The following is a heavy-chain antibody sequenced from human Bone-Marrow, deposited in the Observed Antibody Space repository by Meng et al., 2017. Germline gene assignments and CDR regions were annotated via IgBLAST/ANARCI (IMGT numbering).Heavy chain of an antibody. CDR1: GYTFTGYN. CDR2: INPSGGST. V-gene: IGHV1-46*01. J-gene: IGHJ4*02. D-gene: IGHD3-22*01. CDR3: ARVGNYYDSSGYLFVFDY. Sequence: QGRWGQSGAWVKKPGASGKVSCKASGYTFTGYNMHWVRQAPGQGLEWMGIINPSGGSTSYAQKFQGRVTMTRDTSTSTVYMELSSLRSEDTAVYYCARVGNYYDSSGYLFVFDYWGQGTLVTVSS.